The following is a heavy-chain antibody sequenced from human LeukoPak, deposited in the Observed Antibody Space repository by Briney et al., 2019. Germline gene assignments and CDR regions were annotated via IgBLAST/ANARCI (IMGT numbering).Heavy chain of an antibody. CDR1: EFTFSSYW. V-gene: IGHV3-7*03. D-gene: IGHD2-15*01. J-gene: IGHJ2*01. CDR3: ARDRVVVATTTPPYWYFDL. Sequence: GGSLRLSCAASEFTFSSYWMSWVRQAPGKGLEWVANIKQDGSEKYYVDSVKGRFTISRDNAKNSLYLHMNSLRVEDTALYYCARDRVVVATTTPPYWYFDLWGRGTLVTVSS. CDR2: IKQDGSEK.